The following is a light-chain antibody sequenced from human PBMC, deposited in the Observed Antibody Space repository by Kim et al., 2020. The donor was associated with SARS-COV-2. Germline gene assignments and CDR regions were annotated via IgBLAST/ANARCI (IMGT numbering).Light chain of an antibody. V-gene: IGLV1-44*01. Sequence: ELTQPPSASGTPGQRVTISCSGSSSNIGGNTVNWYQQLPGTAPKLLIYTNDQRPSGVPDRFSGSKSGTSASLAISGLQSEDEADYYCAAWDDSPNGPVIGAGTQLTVL. J-gene: IGLJ2*01. CDR1: SSNIGGNT. CDR3: AAWDDSPNGPV. CDR2: TND.